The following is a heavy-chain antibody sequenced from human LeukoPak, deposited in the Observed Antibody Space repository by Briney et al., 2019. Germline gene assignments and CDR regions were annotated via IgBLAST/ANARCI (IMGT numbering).Heavy chain of an antibody. D-gene: IGHD4-17*01. CDR1: GFTFSSYG. Sequence: GGSLRLSCAASGFTFSSYGMHWVRHAPGKGLEWVAVIWYDGSNKYYADSVKGRFTISRDNSKNTLYLQMNSLRAEDTAVYYCARGRRGEYGDYGDFQHWGQGTLVTVSS. CDR3: ARGRRGEYGDYGDFQH. V-gene: IGHV3-33*01. J-gene: IGHJ1*01. CDR2: IWYDGSNK.